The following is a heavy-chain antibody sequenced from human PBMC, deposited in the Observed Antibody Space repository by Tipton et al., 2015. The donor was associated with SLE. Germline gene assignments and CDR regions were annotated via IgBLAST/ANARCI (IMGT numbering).Heavy chain of an antibody. V-gene: IGHV4-4*02. CDR2: IYHSGST. CDR3: ATARELRGPFDY. Sequence: TLSLTCAVSGGSISSSNWWSWVRQPPGKGLEWIGEIYHSGSTNYNPSLKSRVTISVDTSKNQFSLKLSSVTAADTAVYYCATARELRGPFDYWGQGTLVTVSS. J-gene: IGHJ4*02. D-gene: IGHD1-26*01. CDR1: GGSISSSNW.